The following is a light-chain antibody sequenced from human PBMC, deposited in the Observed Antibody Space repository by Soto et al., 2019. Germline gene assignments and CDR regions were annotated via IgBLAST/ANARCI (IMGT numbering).Light chain of an antibody. Sequence: SYELTQPPSVSVAPGRTASITCGGDKIGSLNVHWYQQKPGQAPVLVIYYDTDRPSGIPERFSASKSGNTATLTISRLEAGDEAAYYCQVWDTTSDQLGVFGGGTKLTVL. CDR3: QVWDTTSDQLGV. J-gene: IGLJ3*02. CDR1: KIGSLN. V-gene: IGLV3-21*04. CDR2: YDT.